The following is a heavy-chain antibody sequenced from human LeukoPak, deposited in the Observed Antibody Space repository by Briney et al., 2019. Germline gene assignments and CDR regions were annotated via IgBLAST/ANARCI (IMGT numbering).Heavy chain of an antibody. Sequence: GGSLRLSCAASTFTFSDYPMHYVRQAPGEGLQWVAVISSDGKDKDYADSVKGRFAISRDNSKNTLYLQMNSLKIEDTAVYYCARGVGRSSWFFDYWGQGTLVTVT. CDR2: ISSDGKDK. V-gene: IGHV3-30*09. CDR1: TFTFSDYP. J-gene: IGHJ4*02. D-gene: IGHD6-13*01. CDR3: ARGVGRSSWFFDY.